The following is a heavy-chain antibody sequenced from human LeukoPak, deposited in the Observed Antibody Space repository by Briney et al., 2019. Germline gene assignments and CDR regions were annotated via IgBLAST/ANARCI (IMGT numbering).Heavy chain of an antibody. CDR3: ARSTYYYDSSGYLYPSFFDY. CDR2: ISRTSHAI. Sequence: GGSLRLSCAASGFTFSSYSMNWVRQAPGKGLEWVSYISRTSHAIYYADSVKGRFTISRDNAKNSLYLQMNSLRDEDTAVYYCARSTYYYDSSGYLYPSFFDYWGQGNLVTVSS. CDR1: GFTFSSYS. J-gene: IGHJ4*02. D-gene: IGHD3-22*01. V-gene: IGHV3-48*02.